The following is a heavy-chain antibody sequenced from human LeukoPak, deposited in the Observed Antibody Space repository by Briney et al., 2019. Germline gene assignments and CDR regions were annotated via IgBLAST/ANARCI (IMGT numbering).Heavy chain of an antibody. Sequence: PGGSLRLSCAASGFTFSRAWMSWVRQAPGKGLEWVANIKEDGCEDYYADSVEGRFAISKDNAKNSLYLQMNSLRAEDTAMYYCARDADGYEDWGQGTLVIVSS. D-gene: IGHD5-24*01. J-gene: IGHJ4*02. CDR2: IKEDGCED. CDR3: ARDADGYED. V-gene: IGHV3-7*01. CDR1: GFTFSRAW.